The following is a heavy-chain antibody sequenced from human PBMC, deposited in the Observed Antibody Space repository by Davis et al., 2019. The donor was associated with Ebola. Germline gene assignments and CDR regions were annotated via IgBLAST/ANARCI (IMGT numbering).Heavy chain of an antibody. D-gene: IGHD2-15*01. V-gene: IGHV1-46*01. CDR2: INPSGGST. Sequence: ASVKVSCKASGYTFTSYYMHWVRQAPGQGLEWMGIINPSGGSTSYAQKFQGRVTMTRDTSTSTVYMELSSLRSEDTAVYYCARVRFISCSGGSCYSGWFDPWGQGTLVTVSS. CDR1: GYTFTSYY. J-gene: IGHJ5*02. CDR3: ARVRFISCSGGSCYSGWFDP.